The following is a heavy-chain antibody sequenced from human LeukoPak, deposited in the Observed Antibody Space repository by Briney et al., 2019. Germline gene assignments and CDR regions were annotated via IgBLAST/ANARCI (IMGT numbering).Heavy chain of an antibody. V-gene: IGHV4-39*01. CDR3: ARHYGP. CDR1: GGSISSYY. Sequence: SETLSLTCTVSGGSISSYYWGWLRQPPGKGLEWIGSIYHSGSTYYNPSLKSRVTISVDTSRSQFSLNLSSVTAADTAVYYCARHYGPWGQGTLVTVSS. D-gene: IGHD3-10*01. J-gene: IGHJ5*02. CDR2: IYHSGST.